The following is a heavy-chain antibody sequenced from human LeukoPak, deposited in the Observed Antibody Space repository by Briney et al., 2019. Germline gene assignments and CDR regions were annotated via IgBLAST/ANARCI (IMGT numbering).Heavy chain of an antibody. CDR2: IYFSGST. CDR1: GGSISSYY. CDR3: ARARTRSSMDV. V-gene: IGHV4-59*08. J-gene: IGHJ6*02. Sequence: NPSETLSLTCTVSGGSISSYYWSWIRQPPGKGLEWIGYIYFSGSTNYNPSLYSRVTISVDTSKNHFSLKLTSVTAADTAVYYCARARTRSSMDVWGQGTTVTVSS.